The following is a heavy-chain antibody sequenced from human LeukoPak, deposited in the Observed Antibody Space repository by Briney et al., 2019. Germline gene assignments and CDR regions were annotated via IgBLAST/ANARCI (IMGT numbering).Heavy chain of an antibody. D-gene: IGHD1-26*01. J-gene: IGHJ4*02. CDR1: GFTFSNHW. CDR3: ARGEESYYYYFDY. CDR2: TKSDGSST. V-gene: IGHV3-74*01. Sequence: PGGSLRLSCAASGFTFSNHWMHWVRQAPGKGLVWVSRTKSDGSSTTYADSVKGRFTISRDNSKNTLYLQMNSLRAENTAVYYCARGEESYYYYFDYWGQGTLVTVSS.